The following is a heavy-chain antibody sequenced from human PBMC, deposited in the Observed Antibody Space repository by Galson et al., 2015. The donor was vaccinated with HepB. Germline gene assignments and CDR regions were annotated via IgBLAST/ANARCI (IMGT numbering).Heavy chain of an antibody. CDR2: IIPIFGTA. CDR1: GGTFSSYA. Sequence: SVKVSCKASGGTFSSYAISWVRQAPGQGLEWMGGIIPIFGTANYAQKFQGRVTITADESTSTAYMELSSLRSEDTAVYYCARGGDYMVRGVSNWFDPWGQGTLVTVSS. J-gene: IGHJ5*02. CDR3: ARGGDYMVRGVSNWFDP. D-gene: IGHD3-10*01. V-gene: IGHV1-69*13.